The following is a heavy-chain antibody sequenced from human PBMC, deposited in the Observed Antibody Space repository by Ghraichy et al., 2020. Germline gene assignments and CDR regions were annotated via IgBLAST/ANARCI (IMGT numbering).Heavy chain of an antibody. CDR3: AKGYGSGSYYED. D-gene: IGHD3-10*01. CDR1: GFIFDGYV. V-gene: IGHV3-9*01. Sequence: GGSLRLSCAASGFIFDGYVMHWVRQVPGKGLEWVSGISWNSGSIGYADSVKGRFTISRDNAKNSLYLQMNSLRAEDTALYYCAKGYGSGSYYEDWGQGTLVTVSS. CDR2: ISWNSGSI. J-gene: IGHJ4*02.